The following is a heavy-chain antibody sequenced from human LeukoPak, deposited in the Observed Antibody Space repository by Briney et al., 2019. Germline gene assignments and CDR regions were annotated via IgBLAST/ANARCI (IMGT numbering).Heavy chain of an antibody. CDR2: INHSGST. J-gene: IGHJ3*02. CDR1: GGSFSGYY. V-gene: IGHV4-34*01. CDR3: ARGFTEGHAFDI. Sequence: SETLSLTCAVYGGSFSGYYWSWIRQPPGRGLEWIGEINHSGSTNYNPSLKSRVTISVDTSKNQFSLKLSSVTAADTAVYYCARGFTEGHAFDIWGQGTMVTVSS.